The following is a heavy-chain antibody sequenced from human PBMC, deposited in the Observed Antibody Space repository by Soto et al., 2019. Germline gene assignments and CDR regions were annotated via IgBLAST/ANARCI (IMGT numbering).Heavy chain of an antibody. CDR1: GFTFSSYA. Sequence: GGSLRLSCAASGFTFSSYAMHWVRQAPGKGLEWVAVTSYDGNNKNYADSVKGRFTISRDSPKNTLFLQMNSLRAEDTAAYYCARATLYSTTWYEAPFEYWGQGTLVTVSS. CDR3: ARATLYSTTWYEAPFEY. V-gene: IGHV3-30-3*01. CDR2: TSYDGNNK. J-gene: IGHJ4*02. D-gene: IGHD6-13*01.